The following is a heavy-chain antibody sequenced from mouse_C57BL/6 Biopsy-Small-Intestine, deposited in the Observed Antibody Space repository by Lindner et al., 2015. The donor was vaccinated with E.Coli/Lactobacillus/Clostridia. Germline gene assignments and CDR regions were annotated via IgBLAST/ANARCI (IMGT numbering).Heavy chain of an antibody. J-gene: IGHJ1*03. D-gene: IGHD2-10*02. Sequence: VQLQESGNEVVRPGTSVKVSCRASGYAFTDNLIEWVKQRPGQGLEWIGVINPGSGGTNYNEKFKGKATLTADKSSSTAYMQLSSLTSEDSAVYFCARYRSLYGNYPWYFDVWGTGTTVTVSS. V-gene: IGHV1-54*01. CDR2: INPGSGGT. CDR3: ARYRSLYGNYPWYFDV. CDR1: GYAFTDNL.